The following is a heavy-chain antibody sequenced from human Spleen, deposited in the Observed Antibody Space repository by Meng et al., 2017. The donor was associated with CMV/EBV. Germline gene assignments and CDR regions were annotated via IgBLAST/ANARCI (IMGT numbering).Heavy chain of an antibody. D-gene: IGHD3-3*01. V-gene: IGHV1-8*02. CDR1: YE. J-gene: IGHJ5*02. CDR3: TRGKRDFWSGFIPDWFDP. Sequence: YEINWVRRATGQRLEWMGWKDHHRGNAGYDQKFQGRVTITRDTSISTSYMELSSLRSEDTAVYYCTRGKRDFWSGFIPDWFDPWGEGTLVTVSS. CDR2: KDHHRGNA.